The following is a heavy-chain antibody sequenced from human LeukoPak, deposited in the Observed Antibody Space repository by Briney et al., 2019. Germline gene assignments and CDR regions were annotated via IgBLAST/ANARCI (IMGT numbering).Heavy chain of an antibody. V-gene: IGHV4-31*03. J-gene: IGHJ4*02. CDR1: GVSISSSHYY. CDR3: AGRDGYNYYGY. Sequence: SETLSLTCTVSGVSISSSHYYWSWIRQHPGKGLEWIGYIYYSGSTHYNPSLNSRVTISVDTSKNQFSLKLSSVTAADTAVYYCAGRDGYNYYGYWGQGTLVTVSS. CDR2: IYYSGST. D-gene: IGHD5-24*01.